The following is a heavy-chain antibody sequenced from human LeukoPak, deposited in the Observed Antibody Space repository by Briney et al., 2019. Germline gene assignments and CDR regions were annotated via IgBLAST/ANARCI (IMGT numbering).Heavy chain of an antibody. Sequence: KSSETLSLTCTVSGGSISSGDYYWSWIRQPPGEGLEWIGYIYYSGSTYYNPSLKSRVTISVDTSKNQFSLKPSSVTAADTAVYYCARYSGYDDGYDYWGQGTLVTVSS. V-gene: IGHV4-30-4*01. D-gene: IGHD5-12*01. CDR3: ARYSGYDDGYDY. CDR2: IYYSGST. CDR1: GGSISSGDYY. J-gene: IGHJ4*02.